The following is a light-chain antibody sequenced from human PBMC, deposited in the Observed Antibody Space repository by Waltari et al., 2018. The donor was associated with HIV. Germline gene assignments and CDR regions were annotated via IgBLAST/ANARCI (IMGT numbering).Light chain of an antibody. CDR3: AAWDSSLSEWV. Sequence: AGLTQPSSVSKGLGQNVTLTCTGHDKNVGHEGAGWLLRHEGHPPEVLSYRRGARPAGISEKYSASRSGNTASLTITGLRVDDEAVYYCAAWDSSLSEWVFGGGTKLTVL. V-gene: IGLV10-54*01. J-gene: IGLJ3*02. CDR1: DKNVGHEG. CDR2: RRG.